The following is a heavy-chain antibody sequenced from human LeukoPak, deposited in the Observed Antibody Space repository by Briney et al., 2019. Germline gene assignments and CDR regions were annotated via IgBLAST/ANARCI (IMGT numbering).Heavy chain of an antibody. V-gene: IGHV3-48*03. Sequence: PGGSLRLSCAASGFTFSSYEMNWVRQAPGKGLEWVSYISSSGSTIYYADSVKGRFTISRDNAKNSLYLQMNSLRAEDTAVYYCARDPHCDFWSGPFDPWGQGTLVTVSS. CDR1: GFTFSSYE. CDR3: ARDPHCDFWSGPFDP. CDR2: ISSSGSTI. J-gene: IGHJ5*02. D-gene: IGHD3-3*01.